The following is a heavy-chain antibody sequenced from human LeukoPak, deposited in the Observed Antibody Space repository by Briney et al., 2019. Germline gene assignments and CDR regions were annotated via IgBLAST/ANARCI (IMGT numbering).Heavy chain of an antibody. CDR3: ARDHDFAFDN. CDR1: GFTFSTYP. Sequence: AGGSLRLSCAASGFTFSTYPMNWVRQAPGKGLEWISHIRDSGTTDYADSVKGRFTISRGNAKNSLYLQLSSLRAEDAAVYYCARDHDFAFDNWGQGTLVTVS. V-gene: IGHV3-69-1*01. CDR2: IRDSGTT. J-gene: IGHJ4*02. D-gene: IGHD2-21*02.